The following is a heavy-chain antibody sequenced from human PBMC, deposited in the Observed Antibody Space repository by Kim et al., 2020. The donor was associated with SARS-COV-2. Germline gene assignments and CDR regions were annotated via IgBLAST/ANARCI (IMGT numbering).Heavy chain of an antibody. CDR1: GFTFSNYA. J-gene: IGHJ4*02. CDR3: AKDSTPPGVLIVWYIDY. V-gene: IGHV3-23*01. Sequence: GGSLRLSCAAFGFTFSNYAMTWVRQAPGKGLEWVSAISGSGSTTYYADSVKGRFTISRDNSKNTLYLQMNSLRVEDTAVYYCAKDSTPPGVLIVWYIDYWGQGTLVSVSS. CDR2: ISGSGSTT. D-gene: IGHD3-22*01.